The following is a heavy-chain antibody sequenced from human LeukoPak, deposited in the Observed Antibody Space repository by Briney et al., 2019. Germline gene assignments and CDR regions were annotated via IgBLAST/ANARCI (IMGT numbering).Heavy chain of an antibody. CDR3: ARNWFDP. V-gene: IGHV3-53*05. CDR2: IYSGGST. Sequence: PGGSLRLSCAASGFTVSSDYMSWVRQAPGKGLEWVSVIYSGGSTYYADSVKGRFTISRDKSKNTVYLQMNSLRFEDTAMYYCARNWFDPWGHGTLVTVSS. CDR1: GFTVSSDY. J-gene: IGHJ5*02.